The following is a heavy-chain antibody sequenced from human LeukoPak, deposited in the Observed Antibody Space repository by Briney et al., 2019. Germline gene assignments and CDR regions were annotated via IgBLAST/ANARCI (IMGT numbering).Heavy chain of an antibody. J-gene: IGHJ4*02. V-gene: IGHV4-34*01. CDR2: INHSGST. CDR3: ARDRRDGYNSVDY. CDR1: GGSFSSYY. D-gene: IGHD5-12*01. Sequence: SETLSLTCAVYGGSFSSYYWSWIRQPPGKGLEWIGEINHSGSTNYNPSLKSRVTISVDTSKNQFSLKLSSVTAADTAVYYCARDRRDGYNSVDYWGQGTLVTVSS.